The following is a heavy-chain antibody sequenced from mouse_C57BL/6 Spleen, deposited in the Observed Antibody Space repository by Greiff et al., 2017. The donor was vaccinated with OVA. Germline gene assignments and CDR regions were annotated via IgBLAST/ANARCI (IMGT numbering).Heavy chain of an antibody. CDR3: TREGNWDGAY. Sequence: EVNLVESGEGLVKPGGSLKLSCAASGFTFSSYAMSWVRQTPEKRLEWVAYISSGGDYIYYADTVKGRFTISRDNARNTLYLQMSSLKSEDTAMYYCTREGNWDGAYWGQGTLVTVSA. CDR1: GFTFSSYA. D-gene: IGHD4-1*01. CDR2: ISSGGDYI. J-gene: IGHJ3*01. V-gene: IGHV5-9-1*02.